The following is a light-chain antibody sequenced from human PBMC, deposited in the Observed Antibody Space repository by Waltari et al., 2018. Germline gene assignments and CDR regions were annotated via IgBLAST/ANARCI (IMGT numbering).Light chain of an antibody. CDR1: TSDIGGYNY. CDR2: DVT. J-gene: IGLJ2*01. CDR3: TSYTTTSTLVL. Sequence: QSALTQPASVSGSPGQSITISCTGTTSDIGGYNYVSWYQHHPGRAPNLMIYDVTDRPSGISMRFSGSKSCNTASLTSSGLRAEDEAYYYCTSYTTTSTLVLCGGGTKLTGL. V-gene: IGLV2-14*03.